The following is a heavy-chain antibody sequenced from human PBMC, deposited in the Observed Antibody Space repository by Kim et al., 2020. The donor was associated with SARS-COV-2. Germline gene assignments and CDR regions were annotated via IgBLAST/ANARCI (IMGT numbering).Heavy chain of an antibody. Sequence: GSLRLSCAASGFTFSSYGMHWVRQAPGKGLEWVAVIWYDGSNKYYADSVKGRFTISRDNSKNTLYLQMNSLRAEDTAVYYCARVRRGYSGYDLDYWGQGTLVTVSS. D-gene: IGHD5-12*01. J-gene: IGHJ4*02. V-gene: IGHV3-33*01. CDR1: GFTFSSYG. CDR2: IWYDGSNK. CDR3: ARVRRGYSGYDLDY.